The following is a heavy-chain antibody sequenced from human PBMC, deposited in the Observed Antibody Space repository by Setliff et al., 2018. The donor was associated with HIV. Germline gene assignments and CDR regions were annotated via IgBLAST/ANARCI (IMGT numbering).Heavy chain of an antibody. CDR1: GGPITTSSYY. CDR2: IYYSGST. Sequence: SETLSLTCTVSGGPITTSSYYWSWIRQPLGKGLEWIGYIYYSGSTNYNPSLKSRVTILVDTSKNQFSLKLRSVTAADTAVYYCAGSTSPTAFDIWGQGTVVTVSS. CDR3: AGSTSPTAFDI. J-gene: IGHJ3*02. V-gene: IGHV4-61*01. D-gene: IGHD2-2*01.